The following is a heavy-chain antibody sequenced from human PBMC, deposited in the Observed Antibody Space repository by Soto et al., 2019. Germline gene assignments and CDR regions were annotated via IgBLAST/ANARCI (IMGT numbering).Heavy chain of an antibody. V-gene: IGHV4-31*03. CDR2: IYYSGST. Sequence: QVQLQESGPGLVKPSQTLSLTCTVSGGSISSGGYYWSWIRQHPGKGLEWIGYIYYSGSTYYNPSLKSRVTIXVXTXKNQCSLKLSSVTAADTAVYYCARSGYSYGPNPLLYWGQGTLVTVSS. J-gene: IGHJ4*02. CDR1: GGSISSGGYY. CDR3: ARSGYSYGPNPLLY. D-gene: IGHD5-18*01.